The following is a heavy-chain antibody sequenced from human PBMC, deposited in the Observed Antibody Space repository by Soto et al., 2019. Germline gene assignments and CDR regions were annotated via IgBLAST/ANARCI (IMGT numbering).Heavy chain of an antibody. CDR2: IDPSDSYT. V-gene: IGHV5-10-1*01. CDR1: GYSFTSYG. Sequence: PGESLKISCKGSGYSFTSYGISWVRQMPGKGLEWMRRIDPSDSYTNYSPSFQGHVTISADKSISTAYLQWSSLKASDTAMYYCASLSYYSHFWAPTLHYYGMDVWGQGTTVTVSS. D-gene: IGHD3-3*02. CDR3: ASLSYYSHFWAPTLHYYGMDV. J-gene: IGHJ6*02.